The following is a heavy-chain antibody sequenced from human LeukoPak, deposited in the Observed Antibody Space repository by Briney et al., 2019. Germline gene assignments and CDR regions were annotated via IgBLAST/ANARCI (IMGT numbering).Heavy chain of an antibody. Sequence: ASVKVSCKASGGTFSSYAISWVRQAPGQGLEWMGWISAYNGNTNYAQKLQGRVTMTTDTSTSTAYMELRSLRSDDTAVYYCARDAPYIAAAGHFDYWGQGTLVTVSS. V-gene: IGHV1-18*01. D-gene: IGHD6-13*01. CDR3: ARDAPYIAAAGHFDY. CDR1: GGTFSSYA. J-gene: IGHJ4*02. CDR2: ISAYNGNT.